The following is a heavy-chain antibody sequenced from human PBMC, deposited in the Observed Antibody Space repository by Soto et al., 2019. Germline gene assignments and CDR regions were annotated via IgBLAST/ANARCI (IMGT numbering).Heavy chain of an antibody. CDR3: ARLELGIIGVAIDY. V-gene: IGHV4-39*01. CDR1: GGSISSSSYY. D-gene: IGHD7-27*01. J-gene: IGHJ4*02. Sequence: SETLSLTCTVSGGSISSSSYYWGWIRQPPGKGLEWIGSIYYSGSTYYNPSLKSRVTISVDTSKNQFSLKLSSVTAADTAVYYCARLELGIIGVAIDYWGQGTLVTVSS. CDR2: IYYSGST.